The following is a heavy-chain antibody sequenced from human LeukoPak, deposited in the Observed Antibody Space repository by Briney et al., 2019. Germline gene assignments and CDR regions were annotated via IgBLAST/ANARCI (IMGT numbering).Heavy chain of an antibody. J-gene: IGHJ4*02. CDR2: VDPEDDET. CDR1: GDTLAKLS. D-gene: IGHD1-20*01. Sequence: ASVKVSCKISGDTLAKLSIHWVRQAPGKGLEWIGGVDPEDDETIYAQKFHGRVTISEDTSTDTAYMDLSSLTSEDTAMYYCVTGLLYNWRTFEYWGQGALVSVSS. CDR3: VTGLLYNWRTFEY. V-gene: IGHV1-24*01.